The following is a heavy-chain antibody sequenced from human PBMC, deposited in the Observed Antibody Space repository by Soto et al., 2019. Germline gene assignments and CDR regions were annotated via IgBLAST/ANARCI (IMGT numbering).Heavy chain of an antibody. D-gene: IGHD3-10*01. CDR1: GGSISSYY. V-gene: IGHV4-59*01. Sequence: SESLSLTGTVSGGSISSYYWRWIRQPPGKGLEWIGYIHHSGSTNYNPSLKSRVTISVDTSKNQFSLRLSSVTAADTAVYYCTRRGLVGGVIIRGRGWYFDLWGRGTLVTVSS. J-gene: IGHJ2*01. CDR2: IHHSGST. CDR3: TRRGLVGGVIIRGRGWYFDL.